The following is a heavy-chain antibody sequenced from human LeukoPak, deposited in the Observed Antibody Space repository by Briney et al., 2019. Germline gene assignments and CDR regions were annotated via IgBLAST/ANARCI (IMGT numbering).Heavy chain of an antibody. CDR3: ARWGSAFKAYSDY. Sequence: SETLSLTCTVSGGSISGYYWSWIRQPPGKGLEWIGFIYYSGTTNYNPSLKSRVNMSLDTSKNQFSLKLSSVTAADTAVYYCARWGSAFKAYSDYWGQGTLVTVSS. V-gene: IGHV4-59*01. J-gene: IGHJ4*02. D-gene: IGHD3-16*01. CDR2: IYYSGTT. CDR1: GGSISGYY.